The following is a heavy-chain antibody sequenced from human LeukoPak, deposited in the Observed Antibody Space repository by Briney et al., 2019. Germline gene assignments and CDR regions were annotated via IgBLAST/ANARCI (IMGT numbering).Heavy chain of an antibody. CDR2: VYYSGRT. CDR3: ARMTVSGRDNWFDP. J-gene: IGHJ5*02. D-gene: IGHD6-19*01. CDR1: GGSISTYY. V-gene: IGHV4-59*01. Sequence: SETLSLTCTVSGGSISTYYWDWIRQPPGKGLEWIGYVYYSGRTNYNPSLKSRVTISIDTSKSQFSLKLSSVTAADTAVYYCARMTVSGRDNWFDPWGQGTLVTVSS.